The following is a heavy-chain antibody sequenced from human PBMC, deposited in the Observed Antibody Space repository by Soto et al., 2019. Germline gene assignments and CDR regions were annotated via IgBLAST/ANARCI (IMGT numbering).Heavy chain of an antibody. Sequence: KSSETLSVTCTFSVGSISIYYWGWIRQPAGKGMEWIGRIHTTDGTNYNPSLKSRVTMSIDTSNNQFSLKLSSLTAADTAVYYCARALSSEAGLHFDFWGQGTLVTVSS. V-gene: IGHV4-4*07. J-gene: IGHJ4*02. D-gene: IGHD6-13*01. CDR3: ARALSSEAGLHFDF. CDR1: VGSISIYY. CDR2: IHTTDGT.